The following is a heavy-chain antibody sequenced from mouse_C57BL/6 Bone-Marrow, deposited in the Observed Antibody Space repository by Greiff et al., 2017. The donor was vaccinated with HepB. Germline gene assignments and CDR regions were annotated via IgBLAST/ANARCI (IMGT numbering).Heavy chain of an antibody. D-gene: IGHD1-1*01. CDR2: INPNNGGT. CDR3: ASRSLYYYGSSRWYFDV. J-gene: IGHJ1*03. CDR1: GYTFTDYN. Sequence: EVKLMESGPELVKPGASVKIPCKASGYTFTDYNMDWVKQSHGKSLEWIGDINPNNGGTIYNQKFKGKATLTVDKSSSTAYMELRSLTSEDTAVYYCASRSLYYYGSSRWYFDVWGTGTTVTVSS. V-gene: IGHV1-18*01.